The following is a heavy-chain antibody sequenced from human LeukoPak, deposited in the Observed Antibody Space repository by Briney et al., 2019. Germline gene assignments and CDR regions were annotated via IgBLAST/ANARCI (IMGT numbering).Heavy chain of an antibody. CDR3: ARAVDYRNYFDY. J-gene: IGHJ4*02. CDR2: IYHSGTT. Sequence: SEALSLTCTVSGDSMTRGGYYWSWVRQHPGKGLEWVGFIYHSGTTFYNPSLESRATISVDTSQNQFSLKLTSVTAADTAVYYCARAVDYRNYFDYWGQETLVTASS. D-gene: IGHD4-11*01. CDR1: GDSMTRGGYY. V-gene: IGHV4-31*03.